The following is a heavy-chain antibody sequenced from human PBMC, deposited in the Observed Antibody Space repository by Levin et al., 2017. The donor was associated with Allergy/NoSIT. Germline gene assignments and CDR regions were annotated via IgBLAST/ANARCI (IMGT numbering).Heavy chain of an antibody. CDR1: GGSISSSSYY. D-gene: IGHD2-2*01. CDR3: ARDLIVVVPAAMLEVGYYFDY. CDR2: IYYSGST. V-gene: IGHV4-39*02. J-gene: IGHJ4*02. Sequence: SQTLSLTCTVSGGSISSSSYYWGWIRQPPGKGLEWIGSIYYSGSTYYNPSLKSRVTISVDTSKNQFSLKLSSVTAADTAVYYCARDLIVVVPAAMLEVGYYFDYWGQGTLVTVSS.